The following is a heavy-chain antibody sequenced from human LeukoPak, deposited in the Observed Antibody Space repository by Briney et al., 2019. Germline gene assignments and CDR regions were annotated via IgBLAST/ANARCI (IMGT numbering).Heavy chain of an antibody. J-gene: IGHJ4*02. V-gene: IGHV1-69*05. Sequence: SVKVSCKASGGTFSSYAISWVRQAPGQGLEWMGGIIPSFGTANYAQKFQGRVTITTDESTSTAYMELSSLRSEDTAVYYCAGRSVVVTAIRYYFDYWGQGTLVTVSS. CDR3: AGRSVVVTAIRYYFDY. D-gene: IGHD2-21*02. CDR1: GGTFSSYA. CDR2: IIPSFGTA.